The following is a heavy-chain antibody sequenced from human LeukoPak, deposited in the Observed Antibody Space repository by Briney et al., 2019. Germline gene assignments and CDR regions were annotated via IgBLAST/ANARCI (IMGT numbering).Heavy chain of an antibody. D-gene: IGHD4-23*01. Sequence: SVKVSCKASGGTFSSYAISWVRQAPGQGLEWMGGIIPIFGTANYAQKFQGRVTITADKSTSTAYMELSSLRSEDTAVYYCARAHYGGNSFLLDLWGKGTTVTVSS. CDR2: IIPIFGTA. V-gene: IGHV1-69*06. CDR3: ARAHYGGNSFLLDL. J-gene: IGHJ6*04. CDR1: GGTFSSYA.